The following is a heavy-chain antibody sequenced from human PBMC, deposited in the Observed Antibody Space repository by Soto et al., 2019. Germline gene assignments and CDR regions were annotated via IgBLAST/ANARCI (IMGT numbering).Heavy chain of an antibody. Sequence: PGGSLRLSCAASGFTFSSYWMSWVRQAPGKGLEWVANIKQDGSEKYYVDSVKGRFTISRDNAKNSLYLQMNSLRAEDTAVYYCASHIGYCTNGVCCPLGYWGQGTLVTVSS. CDR2: IKQDGSEK. V-gene: IGHV3-7*01. D-gene: IGHD2-8*01. CDR1: GFTFSSYW. J-gene: IGHJ4*02. CDR3: ASHIGYCTNGVCCPLGY.